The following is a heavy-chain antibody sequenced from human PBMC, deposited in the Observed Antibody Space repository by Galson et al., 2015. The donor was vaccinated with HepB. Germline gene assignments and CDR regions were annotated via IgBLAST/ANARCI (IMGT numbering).Heavy chain of an antibody. J-gene: IGHJ5*02. V-gene: IGHV3-23*01. D-gene: IGHD6-19*01. Sequence: SLRLSCAASGFTLDDYGMSWVRQAPGKGLEWVSAITPSGDNTYSADSMKGRFTISRDNSQNTLFLQMNSLRADDTAIYFCAKVSPEKTDGWSRQALSSFDPGGQGTRVTVSS. CDR2: ITPSGDNT. CDR1: GFTLDDYG. CDR3: AKVSPEKTDGWSRQALSSFDP.